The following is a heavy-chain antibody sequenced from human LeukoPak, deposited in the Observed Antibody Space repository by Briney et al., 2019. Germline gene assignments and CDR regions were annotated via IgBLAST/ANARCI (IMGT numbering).Heavy chain of an antibody. CDR2: ISSSSSYI. D-gene: IGHD4-17*01. Sequence: PGGSLRLSCAASGFTFSSYSMNWVRQAPGKGLEWVSSISSSSSYIYYADSVKGRFTISRDNAKNSLYLQMNSLRAEDTAVYYCARGERLSYGDVPYYYYYMDVWGKGTTVTISS. V-gene: IGHV3-21*04. CDR1: GFTFSSYS. J-gene: IGHJ6*03. CDR3: ARGERLSYGDVPYYYYYMDV.